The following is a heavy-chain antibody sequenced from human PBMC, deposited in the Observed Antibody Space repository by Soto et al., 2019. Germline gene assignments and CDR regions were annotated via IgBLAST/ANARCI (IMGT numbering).Heavy chain of an antibody. CDR1: GGSISSSGYY. CDR2: IYYSGST. Sequence: PSETLSLTCTVSGGSISSSGYYWGWIRQPPGKGLEWIGSIYYSGSTYDNPSLKSRVTISVDTSKNQFSLKLSSVTAADTAVYYCAREYYYGSGSYFYWGQGTLVTVSS. CDR3: AREYYYGSGSYFY. V-gene: IGHV4-39*02. D-gene: IGHD3-10*01. J-gene: IGHJ4*02.